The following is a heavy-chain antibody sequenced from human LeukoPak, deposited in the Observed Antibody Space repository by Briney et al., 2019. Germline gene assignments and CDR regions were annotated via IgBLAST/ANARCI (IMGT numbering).Heavy chain of an antibody. J-gene: IGHJ4*02. D-gene: IGHD3-10*01. CDR3: AKDRVVRGVIPVTFDS. V-gene: IGHV3-23*01. CDR1: GFTFMNHA. Sequence: GGSLRLSCAASGFTFMNHAMSWVRQAPGKGLEWVSGISGGGDRTFYADSVKGRFTISRDNSKTTVYLQMNRLRAEDTAIFYCAKDRVVRGVIPVTFDSWGQGTLVTVSS. CDR2: ISGGGDRT.